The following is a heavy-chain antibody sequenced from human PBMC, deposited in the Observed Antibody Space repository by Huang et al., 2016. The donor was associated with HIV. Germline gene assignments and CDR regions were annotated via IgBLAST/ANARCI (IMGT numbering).Heavy chain of an antibody. CDR3: AKESRWFSDFDH. CDR2: ISDDGRSQ. Sequence: QVHLVESGGGVVQPGGSLRLSCAASGFKLGGFGMHWVRQAPGKGVGVVSVISDDGRSQFYTDSVKGRFTISRDNSDNTLSLQMKGLRPDDTAVYYCAKESRWFSDFDHWGQGVLVSVSS. V-gene: IGHV3-30*18. D-gene: IGHD2-15*01. J-gene: IGHJ4*02. CDR1: GFKLGGFG.